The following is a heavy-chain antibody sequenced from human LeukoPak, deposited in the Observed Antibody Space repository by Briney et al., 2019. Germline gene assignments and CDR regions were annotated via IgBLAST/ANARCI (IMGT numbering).Heavy chain of an antibody. D-gene: IGHD2-2*01. CDR1: GYSFTSYW. CDR2: IYPGDSDT. Sequence: GESLKISCKGSGYSFTSYWIGWVRQMPGKGLEWMGIIYPGDSDTRYSPSFQGQVTISADKSIGTAYLQWSSQKASDTAMYYCARVVPAAQNDYWGQGTLVTVSS. CDR3: ARVVPAAQNDY. J-gene: IGHJ4*02. V-gene: IGHV5-51*01.